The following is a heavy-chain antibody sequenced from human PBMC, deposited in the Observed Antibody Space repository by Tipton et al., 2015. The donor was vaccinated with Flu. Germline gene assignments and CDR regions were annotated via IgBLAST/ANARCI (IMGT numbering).Heavy chain of an antibody. D-gene: IGHD4-17*01. J-gene: IGHJ4*02. CDR1: GGSFSGYY. Sequence: LSCAVQGGSFSGYYWSWIRQSPGKGLEWIGEITHRGTTNYNPSLKSRAIISVETSNNQFSLRLISVTAADTAVYYCARGILPVYGDYKGLGYWGQGTLVAVSS. CDR2: ITHRGTT. V-gene: IGHV4-34*01. CDR3: ARGILPVYGDYKGLGY.